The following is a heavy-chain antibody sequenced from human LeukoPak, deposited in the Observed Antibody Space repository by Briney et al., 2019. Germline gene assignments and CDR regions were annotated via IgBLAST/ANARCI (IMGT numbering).Heavy chain of an antibody. D-gene: IGHD7-27*01. CDR1: GFTFSSYA. CDR3: AKVQLGIGVDY. V-gene: IGHV3-23*01. CDR2: ISDGGSRT. J-gene: IGHJ4*02. Sequence: GGSLRLSCAASGFTFSSYAMSWVRQAPGKGLEWVSGISDGGSRTYYADSVKGRFTISRDDSKNTLYLQMNSLRAEDTAVYYCAKVQLGIGVDYWGQGTLVTVSS.